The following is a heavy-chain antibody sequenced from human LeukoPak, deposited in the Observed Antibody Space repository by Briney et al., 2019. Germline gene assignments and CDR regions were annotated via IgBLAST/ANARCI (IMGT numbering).Heavy chain of an antibody. CDR1: GGSISSYY. V-gene: IGHV4-59*01. CDR3: ARYDFWSGYSPDY. J-gene: IGHJ4*02. Sequence: SESLSLTCTVSGGSISSYYWSWIRQPPGKGLEWIGYIYYSGSTNYNPPLKSRVTISVDTSKNQFSLKLSSVTAADTAVYYCARYDFWSGYSPDYWGQGTLVTVSS. CDR2: IYYSGST. D-gene: IGHD3-3*01.